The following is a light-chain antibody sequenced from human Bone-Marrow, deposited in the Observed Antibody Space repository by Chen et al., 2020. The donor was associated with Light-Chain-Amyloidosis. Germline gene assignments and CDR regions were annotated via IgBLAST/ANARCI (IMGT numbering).Light chain of an antibody. Sequence: QSALTQPASVSGSPGQSITISCTGTSSDVGSYNLVSWYQQHPGKAPKLMIYEVSKRPSGVANRFSGSKYGNTASLTISGLQAEDEADYYCCSYAGSSTWGFGGGTKLTVL. CDR1: SSDVGSYNL. CDR3: CSYAGSSTWG. J-gene: IGLJ3*02. CDR2: EVS. V-gene: IGLV2-23*02.